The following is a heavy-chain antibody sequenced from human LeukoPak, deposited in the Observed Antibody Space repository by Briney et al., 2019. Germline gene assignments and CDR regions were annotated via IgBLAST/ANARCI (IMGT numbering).Heavy chain of an antibody. CDR1: GFTFSTYE. CDR3: AKDLRYCSSTSCYAGYYYYGMDV. J-gene: IGHJ6*02. D-gene: IGHD2-2*01. CDR2: ISYDGSNK. V-gene: IGHV3-30*18. Sequence: GGSLRLSCAASGFTFSTYEMHWVRQAPGKGLEWVAVISYDGSNKYYADSVKGRFTISRDNSKNTLYLQMNSLRAEDTAVYYCAKDLRYCSSTSCYAGYYYYGMDVWGQGTTVTVSS.